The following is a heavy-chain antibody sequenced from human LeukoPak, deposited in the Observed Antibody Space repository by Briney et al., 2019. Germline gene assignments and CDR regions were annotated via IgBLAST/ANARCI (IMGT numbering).Heavy chain of an antibody. Sequence: GRSLRLSCTASGFTFSDYTMHWVRQAPGKGLEWVSCISWNSGSIGYADSVKGRFTISRDNAKNSLYLQMNSLRAEDTALYYCAKDRRPAPDDFDIWGQGTMVTVSS. V-gene: IGHV3-9*01. J-gene: IGHJ3*02. CDR2: ISWNSGSI. CDR3: AKDRRPAPDDFDI. CDR1: GFTFSDYT.